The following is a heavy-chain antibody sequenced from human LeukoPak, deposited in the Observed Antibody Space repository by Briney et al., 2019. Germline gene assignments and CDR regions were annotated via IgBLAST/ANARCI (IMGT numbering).Heavy chain of an antibody. CDR1: GFTFDDCA. V-gene: IGHV3-9*03. Sequence: GGSLRLSCAASGFTFDDCAMHWIRQAPGKGLEWVSGINWNGGKIGYADSVKGRFTISRDSAKSSLYLQMNTLRAEDMAFYYCAKALSSSFTGSSWEYWGQGTLVTVSS. CDR3: AKALSSSFTGSSWEY. D-gene: IGHD6-6*01. CDR2: INWNGGKI. J-gene: IGHJ4*02.